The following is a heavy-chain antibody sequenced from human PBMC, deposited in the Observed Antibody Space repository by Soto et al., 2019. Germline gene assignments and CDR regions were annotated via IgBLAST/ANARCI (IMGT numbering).Heavy chain of an antibody. CDR1: SYSISSGFF. CDR3: ARNTNSLDL. Sequence: SETLSLTCVVSSYSISSGFFWAWIRQPPGKGLEWVGSIYHTGDTHYNPSLRSQVSMSVDTSKNHFSLRLTYLTAADTAVYFCARNTNSLDLWGQGILVTVSS. D-gene: IGHD2-8*01. V-gene: IGHV4-38-2*01. J-gene: IGHJ5*02. CDR2: IYHTGDT.